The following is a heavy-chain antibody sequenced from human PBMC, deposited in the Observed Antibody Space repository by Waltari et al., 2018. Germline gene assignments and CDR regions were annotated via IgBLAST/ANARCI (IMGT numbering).Heavy chain of an antibody. CDR3: VLYSSEFLGDS. CDR2: CNMEGGIT. V-gene: IGHV3-74*01. D-gene: IGHD6-25*01. Sequence: EVQLVESGGGLVQPGGSLRLSCAASGFTFSKYWMHWVRQAPGKGLVVVLHCNMEGGITNYADAVKGRFTISRDNAKNTLFLQMSSLRAEDTAVYHWVLYSSEFLGDSWGQGTLVTVSS. CDR1: GFTFSKYW. J-gene: IGHJ5*01.